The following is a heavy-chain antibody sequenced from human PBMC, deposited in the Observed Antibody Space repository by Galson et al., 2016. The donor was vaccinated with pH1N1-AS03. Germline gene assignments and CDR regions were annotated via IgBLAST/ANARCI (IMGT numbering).Heavy chain of an antibody. Sequence: SLRLSCAASGFTFSIYWMTWVRQTPGKGLEWVATINPGGRGLYYADSLQGRFSISRDDAKNSLYLQMSSLRVDDTAVYYCARFGKNGWDLDSWGRGTLVSVSS. V-gene: IGHV3-7*03. CDR3: ARFGKNGWDLDS. J-gene: IGHJ4*02. CDR2: INPGGRGL. CDR1: GFTFSIYW. D-gene: IGHD6-19*01.